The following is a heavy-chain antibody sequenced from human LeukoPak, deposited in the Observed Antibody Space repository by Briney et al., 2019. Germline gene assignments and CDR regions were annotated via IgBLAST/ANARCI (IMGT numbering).Heavy chain of an antibody. V-gene: IGHV3-11*03. D-gene: IGHD6-13*01. J-gene: IGHJ6*02. CDR1: GFTFSDYY. Sequence: GGSLRLSCAAPGFTFSDYYMSWIRQAPGKGLEWVSYISSSSSYTNYADSVKGRFTISRGNAKNSLYLQMNSLRAEDTAVYYCARFGGSSSWYVSYGMDVWGQGTTVTVSS. CDR2: ISSSSSYT. CDR3: ARFGGSSSWYVSYGMDV.